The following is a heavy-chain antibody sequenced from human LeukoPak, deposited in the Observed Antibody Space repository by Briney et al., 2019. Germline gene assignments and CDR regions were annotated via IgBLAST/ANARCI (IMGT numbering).Heavy chain of an antibody. CDR3: ARDPSSVTLYFFGY. CDR2: IDANNGDT. J-gene: IGHJ4*02. V-gene: IGHV1-2*02. D-gene: IGHD4-11*01. CDR1: GYTFRGNY. Sequence: ASLKVSCKASGYTFRGNYIHWLRQAPGQGLEWMGWIDANNGDTKSAQKFQGRVTMSRDTSISTAYMDLSSLSPDDAAVYYCARDPSSVTLYFFGYWGQGTLVTVSS.